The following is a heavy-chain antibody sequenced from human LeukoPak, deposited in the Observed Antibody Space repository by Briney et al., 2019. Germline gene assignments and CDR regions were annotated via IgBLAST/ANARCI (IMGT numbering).Heavy chain of an antibody. D-gene: IGHD4-17*01. Sequence: GSLRLSCAASGFTFSSYSMNWVRQAPGKGLEWIGSMYYSGSTYYNPSLKSRVTISVDTSKNQFSLKLRSVTAADTAMYYCARQGHADFSSRPFDYWGQGTLVTVSS. J-gene: IGHJ4*02. CDR3: ARQGHADFSSRPFDY. V-gene: IGHV4-39*01. CDR2: MYYSGST. CDR1: GFTFSSYSMN.